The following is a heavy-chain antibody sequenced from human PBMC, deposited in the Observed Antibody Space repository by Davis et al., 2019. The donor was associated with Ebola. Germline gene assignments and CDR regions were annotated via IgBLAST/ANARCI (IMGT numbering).Heavy chain of an antibody. V-gene: IGHV4-39*01. J-gene: IGHJ5*02. Sequence: SETLSLTCTVSGGSMSSSSSYHWGWIRQPPGKGLEWIGSGTTYYNPSLKSRVTISVDTSKNQFSLKLSSVTTADTAVDYCATYSGSLGTFDPWGHGTLVTVSS. CDR3: ATYSGSLGTFDP. D-gene: IGHD1-26*01. CDR2: GTT. CDR1: GGSMSSSSSYH.